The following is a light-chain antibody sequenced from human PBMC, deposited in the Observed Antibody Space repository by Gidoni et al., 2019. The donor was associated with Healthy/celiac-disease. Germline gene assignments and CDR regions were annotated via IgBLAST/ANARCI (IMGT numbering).Light chain of an antibody. CDR3: AAWDDSLNGWV. V-gene: IGLV1-44*01. CDR1: SSNIGSNT. Sequence: QSVLTQPPSASWTPGQRVPISCSGSSSNIGSNTVDWYQQLPGTAPKLLIYSNNQRPSGLPDRFSGSKSGTSASLAISGLQSEDEADYYCAAWDDSLNGWVFGGGTKLTVL. CDR2: SNN. J-gene: IGLJ3*02.